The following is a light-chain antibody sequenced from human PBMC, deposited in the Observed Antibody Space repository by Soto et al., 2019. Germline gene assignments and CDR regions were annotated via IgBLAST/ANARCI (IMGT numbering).Light chain of an antibody. J-gene: IGKJ1*01. CDR2: GAS. V-gene: IGKV3-20*01. CDR3: QQYGSSPPWT. CDR1: QSVSSSY. Sequence: EMALTQSPGTLSLSPGERATLSCRASQSVSSSYLAWYQQKPGQAPRLLIYGASSRATGIPDRFTGSGSGTDFTLTISRLEPEGFAVYCCQQYGSSPPWTFGQGTQVEIK.